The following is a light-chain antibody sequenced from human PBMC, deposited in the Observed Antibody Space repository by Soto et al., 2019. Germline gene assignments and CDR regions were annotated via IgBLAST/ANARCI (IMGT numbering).Light chain of an antibody. J-gene: IGKJ5*01. CDR2: DAS. V-gene: IGKV1-5*01. CDR3: QQYITYST. CDR1: QSLRGW. Sequence: DIQMPHSPSTLSASVGDRVTITCRASQSLRGWLAWYQQRPGKAPKALIYDASTLASGVPSRFDGSGSGAEFTLTISSLQPDDFATYYCQQYITYSTFGQGTRRE.